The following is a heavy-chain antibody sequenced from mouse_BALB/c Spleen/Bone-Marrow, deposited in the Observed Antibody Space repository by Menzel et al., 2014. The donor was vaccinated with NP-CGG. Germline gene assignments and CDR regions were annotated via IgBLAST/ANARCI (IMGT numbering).Heavy chain of an antibody. Sequence: DVKLQESGGGLVQPGGSLKLSCAASGFDFSGYWMSWVRQAPGKGLEWIGEINPDSSTINYTPSLKDKFIISRDNAKNTLYLQMSKVRSEDTALYYCARLNYYGSLFVWGAGTTVTVSS. J-gene: IGHJ1*01. CDR3: ARLNYYGSLFV. D-gene: IGHD1-1*01. CDR1: GFDFSGYW. CDR2: INPDSSTI. V-gene: IGHV4-1*02.